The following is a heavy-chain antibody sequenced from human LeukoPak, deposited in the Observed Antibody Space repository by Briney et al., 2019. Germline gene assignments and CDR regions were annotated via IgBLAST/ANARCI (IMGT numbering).Heavy chain of an antibody. Sequence: SVKVSCKASGYTFTSYGISWVRQAPGQGLEWMGRIIPIFGTANYAQKFQGRVTITTDESTSTAYMELSSLRSEDTAVYYCARGYYDSSGYYQFDYWGQGTLVTVSS. CDR3: ARGYYDSSGYYQFDY. J-gene: IGHJ4*02. D-gene: IGHD3-22*01. CDR2: IIPIFGTA. V-gene: IGHV1-69*05. CDR1: GYTFTSYG.